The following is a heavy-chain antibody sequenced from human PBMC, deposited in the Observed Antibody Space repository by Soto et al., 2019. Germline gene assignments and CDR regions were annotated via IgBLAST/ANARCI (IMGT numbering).Heavy chain of an antibody. CDR3: ARAPCSGGSCYSFDY. D-gene: IGHD2-15*01. CDR1: GGTFSSYT. Sequence: QVQLVQSGAEVKKPGSSVKVSCKASGGTFSSYTISWVRQAPGQGLEWMGRIIPILGIANYAQKFQGRVTSTADKSTSTAYRELSSLRSEDTAVYYCARAPCSGGSCYSFDYWGQGTLVTVSS. CDR2: IIPILGIA. V-gene: IGHV1-69*02. J-gene: IGHJ4*02.